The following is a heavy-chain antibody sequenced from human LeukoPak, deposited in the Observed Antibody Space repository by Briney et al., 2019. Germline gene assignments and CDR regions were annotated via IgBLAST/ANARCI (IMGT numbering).Heavy chain of an antibody. D-gene: IGHD3-10*01. CDR2: IWYDGSNK. CDR1: GFTFSSYG. J-gene: IGHJ6*02. CDR3: ARVREDTGSFYYYYGMDV. Sequence: GGSLRLSCAASGFTFSSYGMHWVRQAPGKGLEWVAVIWYDGSNKYCADSVKGRFTISRDNSKNTLYLQMNSLRAEDTAVYYCARVREDTGSFYYYYGMDVWGQGTTVTVSS. V-gene: IGHV3-33*01.